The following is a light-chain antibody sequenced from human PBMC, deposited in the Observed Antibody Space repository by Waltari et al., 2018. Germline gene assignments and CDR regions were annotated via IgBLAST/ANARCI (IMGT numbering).Light chain of an antibody. CDR1: SSAVGGHNY. CDR2: DVR. Sequence: QSALTQPASVSGSPGQSITISCTETSSAVGGHNYVSWHQQHPGKAPKLMIYDVRQRPSGVSNRFSGSKSGNTASLTISGLQAEDEADYHCSSYTSSSTWVFGGGTKLTVL. V-gene: IGLV2-14*01. J-gene: IGLJ3*02. CDR3: SSYTSSSTWV.